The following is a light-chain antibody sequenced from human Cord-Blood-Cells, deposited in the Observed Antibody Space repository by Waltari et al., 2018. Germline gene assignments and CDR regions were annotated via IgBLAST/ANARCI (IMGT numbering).Light chain of an antibody. J-gene: IGKJ2*01. CDR2: AAS. Sequence: DIQLTQSPSFLSASVGDRVTITCWASQGISSYLAWYQQKPGKAPKLLFYAASTLQSGVPSRFSGSGSVTEFTLTISSLQPEDFATYYCQQLNSYPYTFGQGTKLEIK. CDR1: QGISSY. CDR3: QQLNSYPYT. V-gene: IGKV1-9*01.